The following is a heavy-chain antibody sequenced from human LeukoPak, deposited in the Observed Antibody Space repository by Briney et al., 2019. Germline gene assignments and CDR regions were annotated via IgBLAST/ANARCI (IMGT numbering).Heavy chain of an antibody. CDR2: INHSGST. D-gene: IGHD4-23*01. Sequence: SETLSLTCAVYGGSFSGYYWSWIRQPPGKGLEWIGEINHSGSTNYNPSLKSRVTISVDTSKNQFSLKLSSVTAAGTAVYYCARISVVAGAFDIWGQGTMVTVSS. CDR3: ARISVVAGAFDI. V-gene: IGHV4-34*01. J-gene: IGHJ3*02. CDR1: GGSFSGYY.